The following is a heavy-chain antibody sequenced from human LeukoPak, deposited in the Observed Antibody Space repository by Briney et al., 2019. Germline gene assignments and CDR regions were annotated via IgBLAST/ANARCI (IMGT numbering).Heavy chain of an antibody. CDR1: GDSISTSNSY. V-gene: IGHV4-39*01. CDR3: ARTREGIAAATLDY. D-gene: IGHD6-13*01. CDR2: IYYSGNT. Sequence: SETLSLTCTVSGDSISTSNSYWGWIRQPPGKGPEWIGSIYYSGNTYYNASLKSRVTISVDTSKNQFSLKLTSVTAADTAVYYCARTREGIAAATLDYWGQGTLVTVSS. J-gene: IGHJ4*02.